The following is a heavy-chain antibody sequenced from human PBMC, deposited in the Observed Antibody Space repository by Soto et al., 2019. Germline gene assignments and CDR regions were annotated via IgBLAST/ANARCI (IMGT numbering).Heavy chain of an antibody. Sequence: GGSLRLSFAASGFTFSSYAMHWVCQAPGKGLEWVAVISYDGSNKYYADSVKGRFTISRDNSKNTLYLQMNSLRTEDTAVYYCARPLWRDDYNWGYFDLWGRGTLVTVSS. CDR3: ARPLWRDDYNWGYFDL. J-gene: IGHJ2*01. D-gene: IGHD4-4*01. V-gene: IGHV3-30-3*01. CDR2: ISYDGSNK. CDR1: GFTFSSYA.